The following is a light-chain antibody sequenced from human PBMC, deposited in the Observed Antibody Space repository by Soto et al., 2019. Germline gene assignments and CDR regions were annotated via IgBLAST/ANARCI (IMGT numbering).Light chain of an antibody. J-gene: IGKJ1*01. CDR2: GAS. CDR1: QSVSSSY. Sequence: EIVLTQSPGTLSLSPGERATLSCRASQSVSSSYLAWYQQKPGQAPRLLIYGASSRATGIPDRFSGSGSGKDFTLTISRLEPEDFAVYYCQHYGNSPLTFGQGTKVEI. V-gene: IGKV3-20*01. CDR3: QHYGNSPLT.